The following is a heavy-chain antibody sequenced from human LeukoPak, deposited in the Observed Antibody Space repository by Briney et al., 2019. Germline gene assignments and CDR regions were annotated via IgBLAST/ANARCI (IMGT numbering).Heavy chain of an antibody. J-gene: IGHJ4*02. CDR1: GYTFTSYY. D-gene: IGHD6-6*01. V-gene: IGHV1-46*01. CDR3: ARDRAEYSSSSHHPCY. Sequence: ASVKVSCKASGYTFTSYYMHWVRQAPGQGLEWMGIINPSGGSASYAQKFQGRVTMTRDTSTSTVYMELSSLRSEDTAVYYCARDRAEYSSSSHHPCYWGQGTLVTVSS. CDR2: INPSGGSA.